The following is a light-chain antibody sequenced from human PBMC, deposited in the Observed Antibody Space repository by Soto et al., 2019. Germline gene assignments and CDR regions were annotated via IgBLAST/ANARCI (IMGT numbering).Light chain of an antibody. J-gene: IGLJ2*01. Sequence: QAVVTQPPSSSGAPGQRVTISCTGSRSNIGAGYDVHWYQHLPGTAPKVLIFDNSNRPSGVPDRFSGSKSGTSASLAITGLQAEDEAVYYCHSYDVSLRGPAFGGGTKVTVL. CDR1: RSNIGAGYD. V-gene: IGLV1-40*01. CDR2: DNS. CDR3: HSYDVSLRGPA.